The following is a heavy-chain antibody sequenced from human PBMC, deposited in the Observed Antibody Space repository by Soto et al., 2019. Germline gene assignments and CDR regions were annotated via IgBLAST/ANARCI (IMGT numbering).Heavy chain of an antibody. D-gene: IGHD3-10*01. CDR1: GGTFSSYA. CDR2: IIPIFGTA. CDR3: ARARDNFKPRITMVRGVIITEDYYYYYGMDV. V-gene: IGHV1-69*13. Sequence: ASVKVSCKASGGTFSSYAISWVRQAPGQGLEWMGGIIPIFGTANYAQKFQGRVTITADESTSTAYMELSSLRSEDTAVYYCARARDNFKPRITMVRGVIITEDYYYYYGMDVWGQGTTVTVSS. J-gene: IGHJ6*02.